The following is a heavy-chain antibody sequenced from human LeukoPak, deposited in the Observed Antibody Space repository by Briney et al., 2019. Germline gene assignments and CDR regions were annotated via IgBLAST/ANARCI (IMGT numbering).Heavy chain of an antibody. V-gene: IGHV3-33*01. CDR1: RFTFRNHG. Sequence: GRSLRLSCAASRFTFRNHGMHWVRRAPGKGLEWVAVIWYDGSDTYYTDSVKGRFTISRDNSKNTLYLQMNSLRVEDTAVYYCARDRSLRYFDYWGQGTVVTVSS. J-gene: IGHJ4*02. CDR3: ARDRSLRYFDY. CDR2: IWYDGSDT.